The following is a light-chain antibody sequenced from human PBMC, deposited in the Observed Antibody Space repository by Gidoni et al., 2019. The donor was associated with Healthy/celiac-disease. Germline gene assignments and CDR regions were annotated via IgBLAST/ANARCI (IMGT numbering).Light chain of an antibody. V-gene: IGLV1-47*01. CDR1: SSNIGSHY. Sequence: QSVLTQPPSASGTPGQRVTISCSGSSSNIGSHYVYWYQQLPGTAPKLLIYRNNQRPSWVPDRFSGSKSGTSASLAISGLRSEDEADYYCAAWDDSLSVLFGGGTKLTVL. CDR3: AAWDDSLSVL. J-gene: IGLJ2*01. CDR2: RNN.